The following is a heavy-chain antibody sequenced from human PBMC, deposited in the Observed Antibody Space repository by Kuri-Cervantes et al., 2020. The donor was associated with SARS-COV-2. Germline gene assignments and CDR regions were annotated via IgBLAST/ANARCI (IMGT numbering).Heavy chain of an antibody. Sequence: ASVKVSCKASGNTFTSFGISWVRQAPGQGLEWMGWISAYNAYTDYAQKFKGRVTMTTDTTTSTAYMELSSLRSEDTAVYYCARDSSVAVWGQGTLVTVSS. CDR1: GNTFTSFG. CDR3: ARDSSVAV. D-gene: IGHD6-19*01. J-gene: IGHJ4*02. CDR2: ISAYNAYT. V-gene: IGHV1-18*01.